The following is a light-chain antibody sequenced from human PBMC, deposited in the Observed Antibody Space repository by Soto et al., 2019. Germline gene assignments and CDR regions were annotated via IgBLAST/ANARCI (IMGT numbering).Light chain of an antibody. Sequence: QSVLTQPPSVSAVPGQKVTISCSGSSSNIGNNYVSWYQQLPGTAPKLLIYENNKRPSGIPDRFSGSKSGTSATLGITGLQTGDEADYYCGTWDSSLSAHWVFGGGTKVTVL. CDR1: SSNIGNNY. CDR3: GTWDSSLSAHWV. J-gene: IGLJ3*02. V-gene: IGLV1-51*02. CDR2: ENN.